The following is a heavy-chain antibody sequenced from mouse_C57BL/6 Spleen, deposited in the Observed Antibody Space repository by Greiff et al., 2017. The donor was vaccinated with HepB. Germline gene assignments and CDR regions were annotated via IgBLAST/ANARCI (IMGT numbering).Heavy chain of an antibody. D-gene: IGHD3-3*01. V-gene: IGHV1-50*01. Sequence: QVQLQQPGAELVKPGASVKLSCKASGYTFTSYWMQWVKQRPGQGLEWIGEIDPSDSYTNYNQKFKGKATLTVDTSSSTAYMQLSSLTSEDSAVYYCARRTAVGWGQGTTLTVSS. CDR3: ARRTAVG. CDR2: IDPSDSYT. J-gene: IGHJ2*01. CDR1: GYTFTSYW.